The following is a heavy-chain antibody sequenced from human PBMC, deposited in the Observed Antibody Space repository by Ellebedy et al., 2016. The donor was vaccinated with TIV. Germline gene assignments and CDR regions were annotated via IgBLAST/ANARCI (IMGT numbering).Heavy chain of an antibody. Sequence: PGGSLRLSCAASGFTFSSYAMSWVRQAPGKGLEWVSGIRGSGGRTYYADSVKGRFTISRDNSKNTLYLQINSLRADDTAVYYCAILGISVEYTNDGGFDYWGQGTLVTVSS. CDR1: GFTFSSYA. V-gene: IGHV3-23*01. D-gene: IGHD3-16*01. CDR3: AILGISVEYTNDGGFDY. J-gene: IGHJ4*02. CDR2: IRGSGGRT.